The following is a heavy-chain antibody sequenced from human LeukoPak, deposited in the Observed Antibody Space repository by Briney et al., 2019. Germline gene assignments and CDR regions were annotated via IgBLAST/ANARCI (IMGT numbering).Heavy chain of an antibody. D-gene: IGHD3-22*01. CDR2: INWNGGST. CDR1: GFTFDDYG. Sequence: GGSLRLSCAASGFTFDDYGMSWVRQAPGKGLEWVSGINWNGGSTGYADSVKGRFTISRDNAKNSLYLQMNSLRAEDTALYHCAREAYDSSGYYYDYWGQGTLVTVSS. J-gene: IGHJ4*02. CDR3: AREAYDSSGYYYDY. V-gene: IGHV3-20*01.